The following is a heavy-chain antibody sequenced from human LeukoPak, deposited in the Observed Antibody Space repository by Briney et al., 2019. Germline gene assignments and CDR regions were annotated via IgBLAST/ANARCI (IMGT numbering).Heavy chain of an antibody. CDR2: INPNSGGT. J-gene: IGHJ4*02. V-gene: IGHV1-2*02. Sequence: GASVWLSCKASGYTFTGYYIHWVRQAPGQGLEWMGWINPNSGGTNDAQKFQGRVTMTRDTSISTAYMELSRLRSDDTAVYYCARLKYSYGYDYWGQGTLVRVSS. CDR1: GYTFTGYY. CDR3: ARLKYSYGYDY. D-gene: IGHD5-18*01.